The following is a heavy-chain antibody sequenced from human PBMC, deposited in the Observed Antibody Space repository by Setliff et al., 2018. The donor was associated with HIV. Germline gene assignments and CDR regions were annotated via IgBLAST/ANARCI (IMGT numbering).Heavy chain of an antibody. Sequence: GASVKVSCKASGYTFTNYDINWVRQAPGQGLEWMGWMNPNSGNTGYAAKFQGRVTMTRDTSISTAYMELSSLRSDDTAVYYCARGTAPRPASVLEFLEWLFPNWFDPWGQGTLVTVSS. CDR2: MNPNSGNT. V-gene: IGHV1-8*02. CDR1: GYTFTNYD. J-gene: IGHJ5*02. CDR3: ARGTAPRPASVLEFLEWLFPNWFDP. D-gene: IGHD3-3*02.